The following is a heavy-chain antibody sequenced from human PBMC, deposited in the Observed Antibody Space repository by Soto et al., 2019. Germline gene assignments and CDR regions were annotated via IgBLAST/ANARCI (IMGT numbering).Heavy chain of an antibody. CDR3: ARDKKGYYYGSGSYYNPPRGMDV. Sequence: NPXETLPLTCTVSGCSISSGGYYWSWIRQHPGKGLEWIGYIYYSGSTYYNPSLKSRVTISVDTSKNQFSLKLSSVTAADTAVYYCARDKKGYYYGSGSYYNPPRGMDVWGQGTTVTVSS. J-gene: IGHJ6*02. CDR1: GCSISSGGYY. D-gene: IGHD3-10*01. CDR2: IYYSGST. V-gene: IGHV4-31*03.